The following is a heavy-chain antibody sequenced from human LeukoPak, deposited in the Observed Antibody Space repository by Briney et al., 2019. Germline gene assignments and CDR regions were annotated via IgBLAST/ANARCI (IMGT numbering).Heavy chain of an antibody. J-gene: IGHJ4*02. CDR3: VRFAYGSDFFPGHY. CDR2: VYPGDSAT. V-gene: IGHV5-51*01. Sequence: GESLKISCKGSGYIFANYWIGWVRQMPGKRLEWMGIVYPGDSATRYSPSFQGQVTISADRSITTAYLQWSSLKASDTAMYYCVRFAYGSDFFPGHYWGQGTRVTVSS. CDR1: GYIFANYW. D-gene: IGHD3/OR15-3a*01.